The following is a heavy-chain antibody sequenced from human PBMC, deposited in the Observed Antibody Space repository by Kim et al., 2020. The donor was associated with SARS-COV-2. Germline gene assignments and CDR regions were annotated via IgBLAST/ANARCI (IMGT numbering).Heavy chain of an antibody. Sequence: SVKVSCKASGGTFSSYAISWVRQAPGQGLEWMGGIIPIFGTANYAQKFQGIVTITADESTSTAYMELSSLRSEDAAVYYCARGKPQYSSGWFDPWGQGTLVTVSS. D-gene: IGHD6-19*01. V-gene: IGHV1-69*13. J-gene: IGHJ5*02. CDR2: IIPIFGTA. CDR3: ARGKPQYSSGWFDP. CDR1: GGTFSSYA.